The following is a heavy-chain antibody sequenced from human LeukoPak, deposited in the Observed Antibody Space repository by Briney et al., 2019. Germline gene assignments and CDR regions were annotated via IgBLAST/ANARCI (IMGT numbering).Heavy chain of an antibody. Sequence: GTSLRLSCATSGFTFRMSSVHWVRQAPGKGLEWVALMSSDGIKSYYADSVKGRSTVSRDTSKDIVYLQMKSLSADDTGIYYCAKDHAGSGRAFEYWGQGTLLTVSS. V-gene: IGHV3-30*04. CDR3: AKDHAGSGRAFEY. J-gene: IGHJ4*02. CDR2: MSSDGIKS. CDR1: GFTFRMSS. D-gene: IGHD3-10*01.